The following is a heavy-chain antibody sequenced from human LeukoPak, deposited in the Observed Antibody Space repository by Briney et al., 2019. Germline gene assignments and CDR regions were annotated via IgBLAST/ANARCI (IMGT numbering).Heavy chain of an antibody. Sequence: PGGSLRLSCAASGFTFSSYSMNWVRQAPGKGLEWVSSISSSSSYIYYADSVKGRFTISRDNAKNSLYLQTNSLRAEDTAVYYCAREAPEYGDYFDYWGQGTLVTVSS. V-gene: IGHV3-21*01. CDR1: GFTFSSYS. CDR3: AREAPEYGDYFDY. J-gene: IGHJ4*02. CDR2: ISSSSSYI. D-gene: IGHD4-17*01.